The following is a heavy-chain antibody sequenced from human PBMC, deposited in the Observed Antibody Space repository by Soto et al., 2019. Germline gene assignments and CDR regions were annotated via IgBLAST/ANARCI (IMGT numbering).Heavy chain of an antibody. D-gene: IGHD6-13*01. CDR2: IIPIFGTA. J-gene: IGHJ4*02. CDR3: ARAYSSTHYYFDY. V-gene: IGHV1-69*13. Sequence: SVKVSCKASGGTFSSYIISWLRQAPGQGIEWMGGIIPIFGTADYAQKFQGRITITADESTSTAYMELSSLRSEDTAVYYCARAYSSTHYYFDYWGQGTQVTVSS. CDR1: GGTFSSYI.